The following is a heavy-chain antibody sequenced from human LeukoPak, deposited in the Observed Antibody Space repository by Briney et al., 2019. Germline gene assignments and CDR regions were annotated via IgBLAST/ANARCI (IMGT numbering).Heavy chain of an antibody. CDR1: GGSFSGYY. D-gene: IGHD2-2*01. CDR3: ARPPYCSSTSCHGAGFDC. J-gene: IGHJ4*02. Sequence: PPETLSLTCAVYGGSFSGYYWSWIRQPPGKGLEGIGEINHSGSTNYNPSLKSRVTISVDTSKNQFSLKLSSVTAADTAVYYCARPPYCSSTSCHGAGFDCWGQGTLVTVSS. CDR2: INHSGST. V-gene: IGHV4-34*01.